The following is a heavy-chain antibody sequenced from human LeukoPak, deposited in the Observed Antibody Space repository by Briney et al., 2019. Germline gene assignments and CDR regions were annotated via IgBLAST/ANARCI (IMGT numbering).Heavy chain of an antibody. CDR3: AKGGAYYDSSGYPIDY. CDR1: GFTFSSYA. Sequence: GGSLRLSCAASGFTFSSYAMSWVRQAPGKGLEWVSAISGTGAGTYYADSVKGRFTISRDNSKNTLYLQMNSLRAEDTAVYYCAKGGAYYDSSGYPIDYWGRGTLVTVSS. D-gene: IGHD3-22*01. J-gene: IGHJ4*02. V-gene: IGHV3-23*01. CDR2: ISGTGAGT.